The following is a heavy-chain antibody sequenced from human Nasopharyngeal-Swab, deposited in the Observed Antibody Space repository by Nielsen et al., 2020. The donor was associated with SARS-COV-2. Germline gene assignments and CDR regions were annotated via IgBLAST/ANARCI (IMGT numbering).Heavy chain of an antibody. D-gene: IGHD3-3*01. V-gene: IGHV3-9*03. Sequence: SLKISCAASGFTFDDYGMPWVRQAPGKGLEWVSGISWDGLTIGYADSVKGRFTISRDNAKNSLYLQMNSLRVEDMAFYYCAKATNARYDFWSGSFDYWGQGTLVTVSS. CDR2: ISWDGLTI. CDR3: AKATNARYDFWSGSFDY. J-gene: IGHJ4*02. CDR1: GFTFDDYG.